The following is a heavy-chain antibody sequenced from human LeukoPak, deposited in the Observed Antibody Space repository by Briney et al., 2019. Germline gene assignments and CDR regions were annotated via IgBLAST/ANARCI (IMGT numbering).Heavy chain of an antibody. CDR3: ARDNTMVRGVINWFDP. CDR2: ISAYNGNT. D-gene: IGHD3-10*01. Sequence: ASVKVSCKASGYTFTSYGISWVRQAPGQGLEWMGWISAYNGNTNYAQKRQGRVTMTTDTSTSTAYMELRSLRSDDTAVYYCARDNTMVRGVINWFDPWGQGTLVTVSS. J-gene: IGHJ5*02. CDR1: GYTFTSYG. V-gene: IGHV1-18*01.